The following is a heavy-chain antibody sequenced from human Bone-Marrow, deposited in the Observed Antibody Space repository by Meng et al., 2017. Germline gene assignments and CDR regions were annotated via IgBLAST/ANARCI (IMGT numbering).Heavy chain of an antibody. CDR3: ARHEFGLPTAAFDH. D-gene: IGHD2-2*01. Sequence: QVQLQESGPGLVNPSGTLSLTCAVSGDSIISNYWWNWVRQTPGKGLEWIGEIYHTGRTDYNPSLKSRVTISVDTSKNQFSLTLTSVTAADTAVYYCARHEFGLPTAAFDHWGQGTLVTVSS. V-gene: IGHV4-4*02. J-gene: IGHJ4*02. CDR1: GDSIISNYW. CDR2: IYHTGRT.